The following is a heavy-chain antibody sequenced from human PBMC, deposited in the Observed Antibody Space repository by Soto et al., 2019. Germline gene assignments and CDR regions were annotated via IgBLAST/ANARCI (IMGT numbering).Heavy chain of an antibody. CDR1: GGSFCSYY. V-gene: IGHV4-34*01. CDR3: AREIYFSYGSGSSHRWFDP. Sequence: SATPALTCAVYGGSFCSYYWSWIRQPPGKGLEWIGEINHSGSTNYNPSLKSPVTISIDPFKNQFSLKLSSVTAADTAVYYCAREIYFSYGSGSSHRWFDPWGQGTLVTVSS. CDR2: INHSGST. J-gene: IGHJ5*02. D-gene: IGHD3-10*01.